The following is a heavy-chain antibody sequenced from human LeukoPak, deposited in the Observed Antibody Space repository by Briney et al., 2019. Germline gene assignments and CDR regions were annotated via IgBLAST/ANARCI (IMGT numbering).Heavy chain of an antibody. CDR1: GGSFSGYY. D-gene: IGHD6-19*01. CDR2: INHSGST. V-gene: IGHV4-34*01. CDR3: ARGRGGYSSGWYAYWFDP. J-gene: IGHJ5*02. Sequence: PSETLSLTCAVCGGSFSGYYWSWIRQPPGKGLEWIGEINHSGSTNYNPSLKSRVTISVDTSKNQFSLKLSSVTAADTAVYYCARGRGGYSSGWYAYWFDPWGHGTLVTVSS.